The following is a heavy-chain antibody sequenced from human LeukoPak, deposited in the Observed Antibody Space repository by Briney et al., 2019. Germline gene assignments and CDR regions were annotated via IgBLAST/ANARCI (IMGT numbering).Heavy chain of an antibody. Sequence: PGGSLRLSCAASGFAFSSAWMSWVRQVRGKGLEWIALVKSKPDGETSEYAAPVIGRFTVSRDDSENTLYLQMNSMKTEGTAVYYCTADVPGGGYPLDYWGQGTLVTVSS. V-gene: IGHV3-15*01. D-gene: IGHD3-16*02. CDR3: TADVPGGGYPLDY. J-gene: IGHJ4*02. CDR1: GFAFSSAW. CDR2: VKSKPDGETS.